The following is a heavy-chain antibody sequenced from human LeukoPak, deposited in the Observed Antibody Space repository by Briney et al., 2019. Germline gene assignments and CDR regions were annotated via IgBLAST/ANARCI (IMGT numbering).Heavy chain of an antibody. D-gene: IGHD2-2*01. Sequence: GGSLRLSCAASGFTFSSYSMDWVRHPPGTGLEWVSYVSSSSSTIYDADSVKSRFTISRDNDKNSLYLQMNSRRAEDTAVYYWARVVVPAAIRINDAFEIWGQGTMVTVSS. CDR2: VSSSSSTI. J-gene: IGHJ3*02. V-gene: IGHV3-48*01. CDR1: GFTFSSYS. CDR3: ARVVVPAAIRINDAFEI.